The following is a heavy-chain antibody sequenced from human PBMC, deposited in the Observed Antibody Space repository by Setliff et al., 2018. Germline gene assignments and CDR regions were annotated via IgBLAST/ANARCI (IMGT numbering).Heavy chain of an antibody. Sequence: GASVKVSCKASGYSFTNYYIHWVRQAPGQGLEWVGIINPSGGFTSYAQKFQDRVTMTRDTSTSTVYMELSSLRSGDTAMYYCARELLFGGVIFGYWGQGTLVTVSS. V-gene: IGHV1-46*01. CDR2: INPSGGFT. CDR1: GYSFTNYY. CDR3: ARELLFGGVIFGY. D-gene: IGHD3-3*01. J-gene: IGHJ4*02.